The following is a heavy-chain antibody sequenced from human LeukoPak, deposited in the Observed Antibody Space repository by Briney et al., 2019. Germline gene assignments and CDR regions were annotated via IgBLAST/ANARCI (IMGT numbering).Heavy chain of an antibody. CDR1: GFTVSDNY. CDR3: ASSSWSSEYFHY. CDR2: FYSGGST. J-gene: IGHJ1*01. V-gene: IGHV3-66*01. Sequence: GGSLRLSCAASGFTVSDNYMSWVRQAPGKGLEWVSVFYSGGSTRYADSVKGRFTISRDNSKNTLYLQLNSLRAEDTAVYLCASSSWSSEYFHYWGQGTLVTVSS. D-gene: IGHD6-13*01.